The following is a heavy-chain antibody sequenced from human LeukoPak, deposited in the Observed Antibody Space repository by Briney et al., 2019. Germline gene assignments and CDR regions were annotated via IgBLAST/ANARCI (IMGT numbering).Heavy chain of an antibody. D-gene: IGHD1-1*01. CDR1: GYRFTSYW. V-gene: IGHV5-51*01. CDR2: IYPGDSET. CDR3: ARRDGTLLDY. J-gene: IGHJ4*02. Sequence: GESLKISCKGSGYRFTSYWIGWVRQMPGKGLEWMGIIYPGDSETTYSPSFQGQVTISADKSISTAYLLWSSLKASDTAMYYCARRDGTLLDYWGQGTLVTVSS.